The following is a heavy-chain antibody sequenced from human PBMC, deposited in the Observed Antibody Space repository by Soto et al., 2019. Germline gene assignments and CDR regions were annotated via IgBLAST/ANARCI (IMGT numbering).Heavy chain of an antibody. CDR3: ARDRSGRWLQLANWFDP. Sequence: LRLSCAASGFTFSSYSMSWVRQAPGKGLEWVANIKQDGSEKYYVDSVKGRFTISRDNAKNSLYLQMNSLRAEDTAVYYCARDRSGRWLQLANWFDPWGQGTLVTVSS. CDR2: IKQDGSEK. D-gene: IGHD5-12*01. V-gene: IGHV3-7*01. CDR1: GFTFSSYS. J-gene: IGHJ5*02.